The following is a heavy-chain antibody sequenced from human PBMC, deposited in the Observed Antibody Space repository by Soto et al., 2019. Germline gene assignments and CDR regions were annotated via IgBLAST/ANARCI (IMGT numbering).Heavy chain of an antibody. J-gene: IGHJ4*02. V-gene: IGHV1-46*01. CDR2: IEPSGGSK. D-gene: IGHD4-17*01. CDR1: GYTFTSYY. CDR3: ARSTMTFYYFDF. Sequence: GASVKVSCKASGYTFTSYYMHWVRQAPGQGLEWMGVIEPSGGSKSYTQKFQDRITMTRDTSTSTVYMELSSLRSEDTAVYYCARSTMTFYYFDFWSQGTLVTAPQ.